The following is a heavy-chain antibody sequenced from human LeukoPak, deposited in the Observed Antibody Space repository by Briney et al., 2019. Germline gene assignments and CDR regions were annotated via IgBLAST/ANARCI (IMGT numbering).Heavy chain of an antibody. V-gene: IGHV3-15*07. CDR2: VKSKVDGETA. J-gene: IGHJ4*02. CDR1: GLSFRNAW. Sequence: SGGSLRLSCRASGLSFRNAWVNWVRQAPGKGLEWVGRVKSKVDGETAEYAALVKGRFNISRDDSKKTLYLEMNSLEVEDTAVYYCTTRGYCSGPGCYSDYWGQGTLVTVSS. D-gene: IGHD2-2*01. CDR3: TTRGYCSGPGCYSDY.